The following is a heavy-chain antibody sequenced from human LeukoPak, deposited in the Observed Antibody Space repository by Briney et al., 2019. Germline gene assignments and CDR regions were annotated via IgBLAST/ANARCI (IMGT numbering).Heavy chain of an antibody. J-gene: IGHJ4*02. D-gene: IGHD3-9*01. CDR1: GGSISSYY. V-gene: IGHV4-59*08. CDR2: IYYSGST. CDR3: ARLRLPDWFYDY. Sequence: SETLSLTCTVSGGSISSYYWSWIRQPPGKGLEWIGYIYYSGSTNYNPSLKSRVTISVDTSKNQFSLKLSSVTAADTAVYYCARLRLPDWFYDYWGQGTLVTVSS.